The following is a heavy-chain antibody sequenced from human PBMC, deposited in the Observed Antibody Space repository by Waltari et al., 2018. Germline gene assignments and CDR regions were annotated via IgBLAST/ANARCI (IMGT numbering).Heavy chain of an antibody. CDR1: GFAFSDYD. CDR3: TRDLYGSGGDWFDP. Sequence: EVRLAESGGGLVKPGGSLRLPCPASGFAFSDYDMNWVRQAPGTGLEWVSSIGGTHSNIFYADSVKGRFTVSRDNAKNSLYLQMDNLRAEDSGLYFCTRDLYGSGGDWFDPWGQGTLVTVSS. J-gene: IGHJ5*02. CDR2: IGGTHSNI. D-gene: IGHD3-10*01. V-gene: IGHV3-21*03.